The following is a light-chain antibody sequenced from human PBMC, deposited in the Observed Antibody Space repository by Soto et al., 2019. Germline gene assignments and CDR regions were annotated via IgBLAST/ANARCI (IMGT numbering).Light chain of an antibody. J-gene: IGKJ1*01. CDR2: DAS. V-gene: IGKV1-33*01. CDR3: QQCYWHWT. Sequence: DIQMAQSPSSLSASVGDRFTITCQASQDITNYLNWYQQKPGKAPRLLLYDASSLETGVPSRFSGSGSGTDFTLTISSLQPEDFATYYCQQCYWHWTFGQGTKVDIK. CDR1: QDITNY.